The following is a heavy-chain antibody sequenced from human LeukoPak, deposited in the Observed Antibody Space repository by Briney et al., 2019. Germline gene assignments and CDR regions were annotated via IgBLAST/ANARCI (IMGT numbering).Heavy chain of an antibody. D-gene: IGHD6-13*01. Sequence: GGSLRLSCAASGFTFRYNAMSWVRQAPGKGLEWVSAISVSGDSTYYADSVKGRFTISRDNSKSTLHLQMNSLRAEDTAMYHCAKVAAAGTGFDPWGQGSLVTVSS. V-gene: IGHV3-23*01. CDR1: GFTFRYNA. J-gene: IGHJ5*02. CDR3: AKVAAAGTGFDP. CDR2: ISVSGDST.